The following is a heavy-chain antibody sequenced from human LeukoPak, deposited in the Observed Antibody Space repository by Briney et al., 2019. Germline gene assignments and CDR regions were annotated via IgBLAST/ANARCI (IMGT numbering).Heavy chain of an antibody. J-gene: IGHJ4*02. Sequence: GGSLRLSCAASGFTVSDNYMSWVRQAPGKGLEWVSIIYSGGNTYYADSVKGRFTISRDNSKNTLYLQMNSLRAEDTAVYYCARDRHTYYFDYWGQGTLVTVSS. CDR3: ARDRHTYYFDY. CDR2: IYSGGNT. CDR1: GFTVSDNY. V-gene: IGHV3-66*01.